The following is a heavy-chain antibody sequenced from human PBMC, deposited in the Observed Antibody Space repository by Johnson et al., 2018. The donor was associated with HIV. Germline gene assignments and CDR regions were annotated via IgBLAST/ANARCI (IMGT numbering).Heavy chain of an antibody. CDR3: AKSTQANIFRESGPYGAFDV. CDR1: GFTFSSYG. V-gene: IGHV3-30*18. D-gene: IGHD3-10*01. Sequence: QVQLVESGGGVVQPGKSLRLSCAASGFTFSSYGMHWVRQAPGKGLEWVAVISYNGSNKYYADSVKGRLTIPRDNSKNTLYVQMNSLIGEETAVYYCAKSTQANIFRESGPYGAFDVWGQGTMVTVSS. J-gene: IGHJ3*01. CDR2: ISYNGSNK.